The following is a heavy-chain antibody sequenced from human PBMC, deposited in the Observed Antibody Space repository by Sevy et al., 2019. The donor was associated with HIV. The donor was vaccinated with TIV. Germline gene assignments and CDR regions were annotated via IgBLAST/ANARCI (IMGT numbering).Heavy chain of an antibody. CDR2: INPSGGST. D-gene: IGHD6-19*01. V-gene: IGHV1-46*01. CDR1: GYTFTSYY. CDR3: ARSFTPVAGISWGDY. Sequence: ASVKVSCKASGYTFTSYYMHWVRQAPGQGLEWMGIINPSGGSTSYAQKFQGRVTMTRDTSTSTVYMELSSLRSEDTAVYYCARSFTPVAGISWGDYWGQGTLVTVSS. J-gene: IGHJ4*02.